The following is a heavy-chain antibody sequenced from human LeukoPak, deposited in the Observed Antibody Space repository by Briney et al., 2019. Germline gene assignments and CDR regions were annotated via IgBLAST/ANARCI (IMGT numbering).Heavy chain of an antibody. J-gene: IGHJ4*02. D-gene: IGHD6-13*01. CDR3: AREEQQLPFGAFDY. CDR2: IYTSGST. CDR1: GGSISSHY. V-gene: IGHV4-4*07. Sequence: SETLSLTCTVSGGSISSHYWSWIRQPAGKGLEWIGRIYTSGSTNYNPSLKSRVTMSVDTSKNQFSLKLSSVTAADTAVYYCAREEQQLPFGAFDYWGQGTLVTVSS.